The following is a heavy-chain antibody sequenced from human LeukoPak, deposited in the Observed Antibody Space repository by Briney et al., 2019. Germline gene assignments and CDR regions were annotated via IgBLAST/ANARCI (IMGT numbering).Heavy chain of an antibody. CDR1: GFTFSSYA. V-gene: IGHV3-7*03. D-gene: IGHD1/OR15-1a*01. CDR2: IKHDGSEK. Sequence: GGSLRLSCAASGFTFSSYAMSWVRQAPGKGLEWVANIKHDGSEKNYVDSVRGRFTISRDNAKNSLYLQMNSLRVEDTAVYYCVRDNNPRDCWGQGTLVTVSS. J-gene: IGHJ4*02. CDR3: VRDNNPRDC.